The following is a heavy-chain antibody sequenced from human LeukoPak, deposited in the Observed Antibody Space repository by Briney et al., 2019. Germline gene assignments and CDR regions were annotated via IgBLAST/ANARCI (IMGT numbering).Heavy chain of an antibody. D-gene: IGHD6-13*01. Sequence: GGYLRLSCATSGFFFNTYGMHWVRQAPGKGLEWVAVIWYDGSNREYVDSVKGRFTISRDNSKNTLYLQLNRLRAEDTAVYYCVRRGAGDTFDIWGQGTMVTVSS. CDR3: VRRGAGDTFDI. J-gene: IGHJ3*02. CDR2: IWYDGSNR. CDR1: GFFFNTYG. V-gene: IGHV3-33*01.